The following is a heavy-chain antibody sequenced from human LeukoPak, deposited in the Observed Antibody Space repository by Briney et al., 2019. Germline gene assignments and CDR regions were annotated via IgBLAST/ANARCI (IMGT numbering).Heavy chain of an antibody. CDR2: INHSGST. Sequence: PSETLSLTCAVYGGSFSGYYWSWIRQPPGKGLEWIGEINHSGSTNYNPSLKSRVTISVDTSKNQFSLKLSSVTAADTAVYYCARGVGQYQLLYFDYWGQGTLVTVSS. J-gene: IGHJ4*02. CDR3: ARGVGQYQLLYFDY. CDR1: GGSFSGYY. V-gene: IGHV4-34*01. D-gene: IGHD2-2*01.